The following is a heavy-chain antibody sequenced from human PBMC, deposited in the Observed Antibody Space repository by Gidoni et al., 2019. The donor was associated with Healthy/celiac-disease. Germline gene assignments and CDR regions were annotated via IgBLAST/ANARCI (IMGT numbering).Heavy chain of an antibody. V-gene: IGHV4-39*01. Sequence: QLQLQESGPGLVKPSETLSLTCTVSGGSISSSSYYWGWIRQPPGKGLEWIGSIYYSGSTYYNPSLKSRVTISVDTSKNQFSLKLSSVTAADTAVYYCARQVPAASLRYYFDYWGQGTLVTVSS. CDR1: GGSISSSSYY. J-gene: IGHJ4*02. CDR3: ARQVPAASLRYYFDY. CDR2: IYYSGST. D-gene: IGHD2-2*01.